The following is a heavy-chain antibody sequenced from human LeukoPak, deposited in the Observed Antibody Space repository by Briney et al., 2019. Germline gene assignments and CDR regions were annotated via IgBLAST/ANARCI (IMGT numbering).Heavy chain of an antibody. Sequence: ASVKVSCKASGYTFTSYYMHWVRQAPGQGLEWMGIINPSGGSTSYAQKFQGRVTMTRDTSTSTVYMELSSLRSEDTAVYYCARGLEQWLVTGGVDYWGQGTLVTVSS. CDR3: ARGLEQWLVTGGVDY. CDR1: GYTFTSYY. V-gene: IGHV1-46*01. D-gene: IGHD6-19*01. J-gene: IGHJ4*02. CDR2: INPSGGST.